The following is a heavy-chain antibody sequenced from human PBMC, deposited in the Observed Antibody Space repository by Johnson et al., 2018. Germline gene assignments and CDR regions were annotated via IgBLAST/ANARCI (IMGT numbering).Heavy chain of an antibody. V-gene: IGHV4-4*07. CDR3: ARARSYQLQGAFDI. CDR1: GDSISHYY. J-gene: IGHJ3*02. Sequence: QVQLQESGPGLVKPSETLSLTCTVSGDSISHYYWSWIRQPAGKGLEWIGRIYTNGNTNYNPSLKSRVSMSVDTSKNQFSLKLNSVTAADPAVYYCARARSYQLQGAFDIWGQGTMVTVSS. D-gene: IGHD2-2*01. CDR2: IYTNGNT.